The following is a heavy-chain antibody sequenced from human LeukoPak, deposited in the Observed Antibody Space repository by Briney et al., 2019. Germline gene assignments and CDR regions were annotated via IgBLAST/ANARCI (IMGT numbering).Heavy chain of an antibody. CDR3: ARAGYGWADCSSTSCQSAVVDY. Sequence: GGSLRLSCAASGFTFSDYYMSWIRQAPGKGLEWVSYISSSGSTIYYADSVKGRFTISRDNAKNSLYLQMNSLRAEDTAVYYCARAGYGWADCSSTSCQSAVVDYWGQGTLVTVSS. V-gene: IGHV3-11*01. CDR1: GFTFSDYY. J-gene: IGHJ4*02. D-gene: IGHD2-2*01. CDR2: ISSSGSTI.